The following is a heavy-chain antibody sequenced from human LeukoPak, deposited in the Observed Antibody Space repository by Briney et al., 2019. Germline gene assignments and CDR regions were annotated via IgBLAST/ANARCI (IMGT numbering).Heavy chain of an antibody. V-gene: IGHV3-30*03. J-gene: IGHJ3*02. CDR3: ATSTVTTPDAFDI. D-gene: IGHD4-11*01. CDR1: GFTFSSYG. CDR2: ISYDGSNK. Sequence: PGRFLRLSCAASGFTFSSYGMHWVRQAPGKGLEWVAVISYDGSNKYYADSVKGRFTISRDNAKNSLYLQMNSLRAEDTAVYYCATSTVTTPDAFDIWGQGTMVTVSS.